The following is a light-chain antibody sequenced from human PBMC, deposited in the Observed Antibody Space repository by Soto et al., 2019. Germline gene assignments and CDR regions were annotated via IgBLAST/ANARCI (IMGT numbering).Light chain of an antibody. V-gene: IGKV3-15*01. J-gene: IGKJ4*01. CDR3: QQYINWPTLT. CDR1: QSVSTN. CDR2: GAS. Sequence: EIVLTQSPATLSVSPGERATLSCRASQSVSTNLVWYQQKPSQAPRLLIFGASTRATNIPARFSGNGSGTEFTLTISSLQYEDFAVYYCQQYINWPTLTFGGGTKVEIK.